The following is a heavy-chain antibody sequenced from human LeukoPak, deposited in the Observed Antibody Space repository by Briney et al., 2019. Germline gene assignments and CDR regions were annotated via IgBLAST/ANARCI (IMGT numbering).Heavy chain of an antibody. CDR1: GFTFSSYG. CDR2: IWYDGSIK. Sequence: GGSLRLSCAASGFTFSSYGMHWVRQAPGKGLGGVAVIWYDGSIKNYADSVKGRFTISRGNSKNTLYLQMNSLRAEDTAVYYCARSPPHDFWSGYYLRGTYEPFDYWGQGTLVTVSS. D-gene: IGHD3-3*01. J-gene: IGHJ4*02. V-gene: IGHV3-33*01. CDR3: ARSPPHDFWSGYYLRGTYEPFDY.